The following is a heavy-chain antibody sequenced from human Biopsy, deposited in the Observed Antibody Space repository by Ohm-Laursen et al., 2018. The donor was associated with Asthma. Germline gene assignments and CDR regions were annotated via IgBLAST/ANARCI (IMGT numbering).Heavy chain of an antibody. CDR3: ARDRRQSSSGEDWFDP. J-gene: IGHJ5*02. CDR1: GGTFSTYG. CDR2: IIPIFDST. D-gene: IGHD3-16*01. V-gene: IGHV1-69*13. Sequence: ASVKVSCKASGGTFSTYGINWVRQAPGQGLEWMGTIIPIFDSTKYAQKFQDRVTIIADESTGTASLELRSLRSEDTAVYYCARDRRQSSSGEDWFDPWGQGTLVTVSS.